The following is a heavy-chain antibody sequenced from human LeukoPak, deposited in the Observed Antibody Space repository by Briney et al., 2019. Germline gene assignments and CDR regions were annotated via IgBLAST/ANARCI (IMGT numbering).Heavy chain of an antibody. CDR2: IYYSGST. Sequence: SETLSLTCTVSGGSISSSSYYWGWIRQPPGKGLEWIGYIYYSGSTYYNPSLKSRVTISVDTSKNQFSLKLSSVTAADTAVYYCARTTMDMYNWFDPWGQGTLVTVSS. CDR1: GGSISSSSYY. V-gene: IGHV4-31*03. CDR3: ARTTMDMYNWFDP. J-gene: IGHJ5*02. D-gene: IGHD2-2*03.